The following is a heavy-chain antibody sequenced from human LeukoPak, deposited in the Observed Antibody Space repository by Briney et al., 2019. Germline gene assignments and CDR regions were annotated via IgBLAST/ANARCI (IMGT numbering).Heavy chain of an antibody. D-gene: IGHD3-10*01. CDR2: IYHSGST. Sequence: PSETLSLTCTVSGYSISSGYYWGWIRQPPGKGLEWIGGIYHSGSTYYNPSFKSRATMSVVTSTNQFSLKLSSVTAADTAVYFCARVRYYYGSGPGTGIWGQGTLVTVSS. CDR3: ARVRYYYGSGPGTGI. V-gene: IGHV4-38-2*02. J-gene: IGHJ3*02. CDR1: GYSISSGYY.